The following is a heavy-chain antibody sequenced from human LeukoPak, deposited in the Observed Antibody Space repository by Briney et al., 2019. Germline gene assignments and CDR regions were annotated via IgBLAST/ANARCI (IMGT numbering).Heavy chain of an antibody. J-gene: IGHJ4*02. CDR1: GGSISSYY. V-gene: IGHV4-4*07. CDR3: ARDNYDFWSGYNYFDY. CDR2: IYTSGST. Sequence: DPSETLSLTCTVSGGSISSYYWSWIRQPAGKGLEWIGRIYTSGSTNYNPSLKSRVTMSVDTSKNQFSLKLSSVTAADTAVYYCARDNYDFWSGYNYFDYWGQGTLVTVSS. D-gene: IGHD3-3*01.